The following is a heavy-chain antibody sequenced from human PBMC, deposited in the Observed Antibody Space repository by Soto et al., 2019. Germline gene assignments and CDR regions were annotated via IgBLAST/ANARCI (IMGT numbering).Heavy chain of an antibody. J-gene: IGHJ3*02. CDR2: ISATGTT. V-gene: IGHV4-4*07. CDR1: GDSMSSYY. Sequence: QVQLRESGPGLVEPSETLSLTCTVSGDSMSSYYWSWIRQSAEKELEWIGRISATGTTNYMPSLKSRITLSIDASKNQFSLNLKFVTAADTAVYFCARDQSGAADIWGRGTVVSVS. D-gene: IGHD7-27*01. CDR3: ARDQSGAADI.